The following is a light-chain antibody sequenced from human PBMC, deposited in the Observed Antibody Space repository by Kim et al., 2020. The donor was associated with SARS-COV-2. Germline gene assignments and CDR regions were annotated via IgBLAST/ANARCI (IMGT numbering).Light chain of an antibody. CDR2: QDI. CDR3: QAWDSSTVV. V-gene: IGLV3-1*01. CDR1: KLGDKY. J-gene: IGLJ2*01. Sequence: SVSPGQTASLTCSGDKLGDKYACWYQQKPGQSPVLVIYQDIKRPSGIPERFSGSNSGDTATLTISGTQAMDEADYYCQAWDSSTVVFGGGTQLTVL.